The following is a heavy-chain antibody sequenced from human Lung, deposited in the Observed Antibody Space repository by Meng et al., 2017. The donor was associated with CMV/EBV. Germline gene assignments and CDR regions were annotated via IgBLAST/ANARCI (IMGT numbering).Heavy chain of an antibody. Sequence: SXTLSLXSAVYGGSFSGYYWSWIRQPPGKGLEWIGEINHSGSTNYNPSLKSRDTISVDTSKNQFSLKLSSVTAADTAVYYCARLAPFVRVLEWLRSQDIXGQGXMVTVSS. CDR3: ARLAPFVRVLEWLRSQDI. V-gene: IGHV4-34*01. CDR1: GGSFSGYY. J-gene: IGHJ3*02. CDR2: INHSGST. D-gene: IGHD3-3*01.